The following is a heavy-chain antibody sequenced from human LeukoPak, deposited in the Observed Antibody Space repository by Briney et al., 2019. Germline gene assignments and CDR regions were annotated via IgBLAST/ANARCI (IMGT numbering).Heavy chain of an antibody. J-gene: IGHJ4*02. CDR1: GDSISSYY. CDR3: ARGRAWYMDY. Sequence: PSETLSLTCTVSGDSISSYYWSWIRQPPGKGLEWIGYIYYSGSTNYNPSLKSRVTISVDTSKNQLSLKLSSVTAADTAVYYCARGRAWYMDYWGQGTLVTVSS. D-gene: IGHD6-19*01. CDR2: IYYSGST. V-gene: IGHV4-59*01.